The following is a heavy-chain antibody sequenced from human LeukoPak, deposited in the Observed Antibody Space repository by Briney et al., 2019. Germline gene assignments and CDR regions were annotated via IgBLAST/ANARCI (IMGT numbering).Heavy chain of an antibody. CDR3: ARLLCYYDSSGYYYFDY. CDR2: IYYSGST. J-gene: IGHJ4*02. Sequence: SETLSLTCTVSGGSISSYYWSWIRQPPGKGLEWIGYIYYSGSTNSNPSLKSRVTISLDTSKNQFSLKLSSVTAADTAVYYCARLLCYYDSSGYYYFDYWGQGTLVTVSS. D-gene: IGHD3-22*01. V-gene: IGHV4-59*08. CDR1: GGSISSYY.